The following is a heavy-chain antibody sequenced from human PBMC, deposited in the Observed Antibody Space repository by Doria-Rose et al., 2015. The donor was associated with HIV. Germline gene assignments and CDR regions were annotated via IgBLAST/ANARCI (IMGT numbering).Heavy chain of an antibody. Sequence: QVTLKESGPVLVKPTETLTLTCTVSGVSLSSPGMGVSWIRQPPGKALEWLANIFSDDERSYKTSLKSRLTISRGTSKSQVVLTMTDVDPVDTATYYCARIKSSRWYHKYYFDFRGQGTLVIVSA. CDR1: GVSLSSPGMG. V-gene: IGHV2-26*01. CDR2: IFSDDER. D-gene: IGHD6-13*01. CDR3: ARIKSSRWYHKYYFDF. J-gene: IGHJ4*02.